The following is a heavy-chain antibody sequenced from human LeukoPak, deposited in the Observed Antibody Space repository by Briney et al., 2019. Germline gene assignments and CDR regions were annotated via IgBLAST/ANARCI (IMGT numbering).Heavy chain of an antibody. CDR1: GFSFSSSA. Sequence: GGSLRLSCAASGFSFSSSAMHWVRQAPGKGLDWVSAISGSGGSTYYADSVKGRFTISRDNSKNTLYLQMNSLSAEDTAVYYCAKEVPSTRLAAAGPEYWGQGTLVTVSS. V-gene: IGHV3-23*01. CDR2: ISGSGGST. J-gene: IGHJ4*02. CDR3: AKEVPSTRLAAAGPEY. D-gene: IGHD6-13*01.